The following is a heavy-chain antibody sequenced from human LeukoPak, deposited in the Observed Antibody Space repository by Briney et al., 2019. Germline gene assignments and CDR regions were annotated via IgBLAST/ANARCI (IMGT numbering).Heavy chain of an antibody. D-gene: IGHD6-6*01. J-gene: IGHJ6*02. Sequence: GASVKVSCKASGGTFSSYAISWVRQAPGQGLEWMGRIIPILGIANYAQKLQGRVTITADKSTSTAYMELSSLRSEDTAVYYCAIGIAARPYYYYGMDVWGQGTTVTVSS. V-gene: IGHV1-69*04. CDR2: IIPILGIA. CDR3: AIGIAARPYYYYGMDV. CDR1: GGTFSSYA.